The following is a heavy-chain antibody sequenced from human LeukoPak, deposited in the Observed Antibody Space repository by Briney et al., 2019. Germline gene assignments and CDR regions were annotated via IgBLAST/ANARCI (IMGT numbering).Heavy chain of an antibody. D-gene: IGHD3-16*01. Sequence: GGSLRLSCAASGFNFSRYSMTWVRQAPGRGLEWVSSISSSSRYIYYEDSVKGRFTISRDNAKNSLYLQMNSLRAEDTAVYYCARADGGGNLIWFDYWGQGTLVTVSS. J-gene: IGHJ4*02. V-gene: IGHV3-21*01. CDR2: ISSSSRYI. CDR3: ARADGGGNLIWFDY. CDR1: GFNFSRYS.